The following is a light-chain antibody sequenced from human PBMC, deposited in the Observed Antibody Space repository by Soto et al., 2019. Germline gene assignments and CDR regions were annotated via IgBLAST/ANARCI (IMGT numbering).Light chain of an antibody. Sequence: DIQVTQSPSSLPVSIGDRITITCRSSQTISVYLNWYQKKPGTPPKLLIYAASNLQGGVPSRFSGRGSGTDFTLTISSLQPEDFATYFCQQIYSTPLTFGGGTKVEIK. CDR3: QQIYSTPLT. CDR2: AAS. J-gene: IGKJ4*01. CDR1: QTISVY. V-gene: IGKV1-39*01.